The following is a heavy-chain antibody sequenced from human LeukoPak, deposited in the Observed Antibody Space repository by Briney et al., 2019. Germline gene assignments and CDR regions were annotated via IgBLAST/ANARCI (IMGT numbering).Heavy chain of an antibody. Sequence: GGSLRLSCEASGFTFNRYGMSWVRQAPGKGLEWVSVITGSASNTYYADSVKGRFTISRDNARNTLYLQMNSLRVDDTAVYYCVKDLGGNYDYWGQGTLVTVSS. CDR2: ITGSASNT. V-gene: IGHV3-23*01. D-gene: IGHD1-7*01. J-gene: IGHJ4*02. CDR1: GFTFNRYG. CDR3: VKDLGGNYDY.